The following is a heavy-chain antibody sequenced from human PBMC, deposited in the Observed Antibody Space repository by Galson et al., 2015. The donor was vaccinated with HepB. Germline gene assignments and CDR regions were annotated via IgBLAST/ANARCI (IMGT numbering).Heavy chain of an antibody. CDR2: FDPEDGET. Sequence: SVKVSCKVSGYTLTELSMHWVRQAPGKGLEWMGGFDPEDGETIYAQKFQGRVTMTEDTSTDTAYMELSSLRSEDTAVYYCATVTYFDWLPTGLYYFDYWGQGTLVTVSS. CDR1: GYTLTELS. CDR3: ATVTYFDWLPTGLYYFDY. V-gene: IGHV1-24*01. J-gene: IGHJ4*02. D-gene: IGHD3-9*01.